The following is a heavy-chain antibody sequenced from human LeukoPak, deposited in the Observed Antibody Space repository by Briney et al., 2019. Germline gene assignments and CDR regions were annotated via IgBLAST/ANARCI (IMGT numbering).Heavy chain of an antibody. D-gene: IGHD6-6*01. CDR1: GYTFTGYY. V-gene: IGHV1-2*02. CDR2: INPNSGGT. CDR3: AREDSSSPAFDY. J-gene: IGHJ4*02. Sequence: ASVKVSCKASGYTFTGYYMHWVRQAPGQGLEWMGWINPNSGGTNYAQQFQGRVTMTRDTSISTAYMELSRLRSDDTAVYYCAREDSSSPAFDYWGQRTLVTVSS.